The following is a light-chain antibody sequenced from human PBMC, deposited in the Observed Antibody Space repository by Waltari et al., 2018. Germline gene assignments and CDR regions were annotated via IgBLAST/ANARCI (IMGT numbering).Light chain of an antibody. J-gene: IGLJ3*02. CDR2: QGN. CDR1: SCSVSSTSY. Sequence: QTVLTQEPSLSVSPGGTVTLTCALSSCSVSSTSYATWYQQSPGLPPRTLLYQGNGRSSWVPHRFSGSILGNKAALTITGAQADDESDYYCSMYMGSGIWVFGGGTKLTVL. CDR3: SMYMGSGIWV. V-gene: IGLV8-61*01.